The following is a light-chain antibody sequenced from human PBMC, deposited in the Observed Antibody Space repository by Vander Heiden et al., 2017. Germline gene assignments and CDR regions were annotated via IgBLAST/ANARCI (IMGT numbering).Light chain of an antibody. Sequence: DIVMTASADSLAVSLGERAAIHGKSSQGVLDRCNGKNYLAWYQQKPGQPSKLLIYWASTRESGVPDRFGGGGSGTDFTLTISSLQAEDVAIYYCQQYYSSPLTFGGGTKVEIK. CDR2: WAS. CDR3: QQYYSSPLT. J-gene: IGKJ4*01. CDR1: QGVLDRCNGKNY. V-gene: IGKV4-1*01.